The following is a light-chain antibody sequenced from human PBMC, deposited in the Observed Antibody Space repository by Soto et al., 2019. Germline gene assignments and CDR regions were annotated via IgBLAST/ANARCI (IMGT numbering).Light chain of an antibody. V-gene: IGKV1-5*01. J-gene: IGKJ5*01. CDR1: QTISTW. CDR2: DAS. Sequence: DIQMTQSPSTLSASVGDRVTITCRASQTISTWLAWYQQKPGKAPQLLIYDASSLKSGVPARFSGSGSGTQFTLTISSLQPDDFATYYCQQYNSYSYTFGQGTRLEIK. CDR3: QQYNSYSYT.